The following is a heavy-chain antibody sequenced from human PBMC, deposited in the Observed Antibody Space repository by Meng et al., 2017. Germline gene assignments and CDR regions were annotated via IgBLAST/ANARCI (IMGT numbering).Heavy chain of an antibody. CDR2: INAGNGNT. D-gene: IGHD3-22*01. CDR3: ARDLRYDSSGYYY. Sequence: QGLLVQSGSDVKKPGVSVNVSCKASGYTFTSYSMHLVRQAPGQRLEWMGWINAGNGNTKYSQKFQGRVTITRDTSASTAYMELSSLRSEDTAVYYCARDLRYDSSGYYYWGQGTLVTVSS. J-gene: IGHJ4*02. V-gene: IGHV1-3*01. CDR1: GYTFTSYS.